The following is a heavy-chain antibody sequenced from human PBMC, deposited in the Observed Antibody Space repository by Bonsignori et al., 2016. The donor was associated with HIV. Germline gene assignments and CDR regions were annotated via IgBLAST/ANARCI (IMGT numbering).Heavy chain of an antibody. D-gene: IGHD3/OR15-3a*01. J-gene: IGHJ4*02. V-gene: IGHV3-74*01. CDR3: VRGDWGRAY. Sequence: GGSLRLSCAVSGFNFRSHWMHWVRQAPGKRLVWVSVIKDDGTYINYADSVRGRFTISRDDAANTLYLQMNSLRVEDTAVYCCVRGDWGRAYWGQGTLVTVSS. CDR2: IKDDGTYI. CDR1: GFNFRSHW.